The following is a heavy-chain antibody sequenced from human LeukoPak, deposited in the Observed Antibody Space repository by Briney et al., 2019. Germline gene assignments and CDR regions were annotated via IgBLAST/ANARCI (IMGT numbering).Heavy chain of an antibody. V-gene: IGHV3-48*04. CDR1: GFTFGSYS. CDR2: IGSSSSTI. Sequence: GGSLRLSCAASGFTFGSYSMNWVRQAPGKGLEWVSYIGSSSSTIYYADSVKGRFTISRDNAKNSLYLQMNSLKAEDTAVYYCAREYYDFWSGSLQLFDYWGQGTLVTVSS. J-gene: IGHJ4*02. CDR3: AREYYDFWSGSLQLFDY. D-gene: IGHD3-3*01.